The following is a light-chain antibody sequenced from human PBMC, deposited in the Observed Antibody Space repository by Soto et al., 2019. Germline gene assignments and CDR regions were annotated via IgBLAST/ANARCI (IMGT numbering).Light chain of an antibody. V-gene: IGLV2-14*01. CDR3: NSYTTSTTLV. CDR2: EVS. J-gene: IGLJ2*01. CDR1: SSDVGNYDY. Sequence: QSVLTQPASVSGSPGQSVTISCTGTSSDVGNYDYVSWFQHHPGKAPKLMIYEVSNRPSGVSNRFSGSKSGNTASLTISGLQAEDEADYYCNSYTTSTTLVFGGGTQLTVL.